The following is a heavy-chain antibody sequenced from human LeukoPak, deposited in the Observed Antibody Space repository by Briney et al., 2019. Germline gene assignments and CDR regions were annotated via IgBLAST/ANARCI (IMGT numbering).Heavy chain of an antibody. Sequence: PGVSLRLSCAASGFTGNSNNMRWLPQAPGKGGEWDSGTYSGDTIYYTDSKKGRFTISGDNSKNTLYLQMNSLRADDTAVYYCARGVGPTFHFDYWGQGTLVTVSS. J-gene: IGHJ4*02. CDR1: GFTGNSNN. V-gene: IGHV3-53*01. CDR3: ARGVGPTFHFDY. D-gene: IGHD1-26*01. CDR2: TYSGDTI.